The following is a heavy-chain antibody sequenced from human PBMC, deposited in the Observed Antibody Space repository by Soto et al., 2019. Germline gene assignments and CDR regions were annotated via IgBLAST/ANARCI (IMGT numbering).Heavy chain of an antibody. D-gene: IGHD2-2*01. Sequence: EVQLVESGGGLVQPGGSLRLSCAACEFTFSSYWMNWVRQAPGKGLEWVANIKEDGSEKYYVDSVKGRFTISRDNAKNSLYLQMNSLRGEDTAVYYCARDLGAPGRGSAVGYYYHYGMDVWGQGTTVTVSS. CDR1: EFTFSSYW. V-gene: IGHV3-7*05. J-gene: IGHJ6*02. CDR2: IKEDGSEK. CDR3: ARDLGAPGRGSAVGYYYHYGMDV.